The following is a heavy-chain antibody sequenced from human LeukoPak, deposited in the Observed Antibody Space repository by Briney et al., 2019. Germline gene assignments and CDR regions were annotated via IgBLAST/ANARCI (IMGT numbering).Heavy chain of an antibody. J-gene: IGHJ4*02. CDR1: GFTFSSYW. Sequence: PGGSLRLSCAASGFTFSSYWMHWVRQAPGKGLVWVSRINSDGSSTSYADSVKGRFTISRDNAKNTLYLRMNSLRAEDTAVYYCARGTAAAGFDYWGQGTLVTVSS. D-gene: IGHD6-13*01. CDR2: INSDGSST. V-gene: IGHV3-74*01. CDR3: ARGTAAAGFDY.